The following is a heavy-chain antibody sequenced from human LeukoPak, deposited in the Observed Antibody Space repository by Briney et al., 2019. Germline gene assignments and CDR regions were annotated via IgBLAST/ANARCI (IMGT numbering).Heavy chain of an antibody. CDR3: AKSNGYGLVDI. CDR1: GFTFSSYA. J-gene: IGHJ3*02. CDR2: IFYSGST. D-gene: IGHD3-10*01. V-gene: IGHV4-59*12. Sequence: PGGSLRLSCVASGFTFSSYAMHWIRQPPGKGLEWIGNIFYSGSTYYSPSLKSRVTISLDTSRNQFSLKLNSVTAADTAVYYCAKSNGYGLVDIWGQGTMVTVSS.